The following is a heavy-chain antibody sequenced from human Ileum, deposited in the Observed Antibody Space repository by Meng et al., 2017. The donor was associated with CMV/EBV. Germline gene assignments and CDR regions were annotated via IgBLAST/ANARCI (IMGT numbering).Heavy chain of an antibody. CDR2: ISGSGGSK. V-gene: IGHV3-23*01. Sequence: FSSTAMSWVSQAPGKALEWVSAISGSGGSKYYADSVKGRFTISRDNSKNTLYLQMNSLRAEDTAVYYCAKVRTYYYDSSGYWGPFDYWGQGTLVTVSS. CDR1: FSSTA. CDR3: AKVRTYYYDSSGYWGPFDY. D-gene: IGHD3-22*01. J-gene: IGHJ4*02.